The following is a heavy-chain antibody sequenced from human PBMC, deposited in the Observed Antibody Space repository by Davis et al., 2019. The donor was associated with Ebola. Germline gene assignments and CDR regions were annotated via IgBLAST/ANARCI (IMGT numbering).Heavy chain of an antibody. Sequence: SVKVSCKASGYTFTGYYMHWVRQAPGQGLEWMGGIIPIFGTANYAQKFQGRVTITADKSTSTAYLELSSLRSEDTAVYYCAREQQLTPGTYYYYYGMDVWGQGTTVTVSS. D-gene: IGHD6-13*01. J-gene: IGHJ6*02. CDR3: AREQQLTPGTYYYYYGMDV. CDR1: GYTFTGYY. CDR2: IIPIFGTA. V-gene: IGHV1-69*06.